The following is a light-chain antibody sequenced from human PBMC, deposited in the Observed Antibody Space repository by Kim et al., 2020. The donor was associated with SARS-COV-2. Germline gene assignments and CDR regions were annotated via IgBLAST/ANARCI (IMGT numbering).Light chain of an antibody. J-gene: IGKJ1*01. Sequence: ETVLTQSPVTVSLSPGERASLSCRASQSVSSSYLAWYQQKPGQAPRLLIYGVSSRATGIPDRFSGSGSRTDFTLTISRLEPEDFAVYYCQQYGSSPWTFGQGTKVDIK. CDR3: QQYGSSPWT. V-gene: IGKV3-20*01. CDR1: QSVSSSY. CDR2: GVS.